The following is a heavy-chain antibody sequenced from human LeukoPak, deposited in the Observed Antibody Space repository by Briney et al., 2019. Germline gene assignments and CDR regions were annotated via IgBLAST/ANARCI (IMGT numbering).Heavy chain of an antibody. D-gene: IGHD6-13*01. V-gene: IGHV4-38-2*02. CDR2: IYHSGST. Sequence: SETLSLTCTVSGYSISSGYYWGWIRQPPGKGLEWIGSIYHSGSTYYNPSLKSRVTISLDTSKNQFSLKLSSVTAADTAVYYCARDVTTLVAFDIWGQGTMVTVSS. CDR1: GYSISSGYY. J-gene: IGHJ3*02. CDR3: ARDVTTLVAFDI.